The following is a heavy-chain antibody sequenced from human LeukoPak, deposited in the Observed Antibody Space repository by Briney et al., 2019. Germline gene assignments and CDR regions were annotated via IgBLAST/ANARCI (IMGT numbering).Heavy chain of an antibody. CDR3: ARVGGTYFDY. V-gene: IGHV3-53*01. D-gene: IGHD1-7*01. J-gene: IGHJ4*02. CDR1: GFTVSSNY. CDR2: IYRGGST. Sequence: PGGSLRLYCAASGFTVSSNYMSWVRQAPGKGLEWVSVIYRGGSTYYADSVKGRFTISRDNSKNTLYLQMNSLRAEDTAVYYCARVGGTYFDYWGQGTLVTVSS.